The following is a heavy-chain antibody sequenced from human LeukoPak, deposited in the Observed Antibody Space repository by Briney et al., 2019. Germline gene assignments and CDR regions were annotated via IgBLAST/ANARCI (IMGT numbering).Heavy chain of an antibody. CDR2: IIEGGDLK. Sequence: GGSLRLSCAASGFTFSAYWMTWVRQAPGKGLAWVANIIEGGDLKYYVDSVKGRFTISRDNTKNSLYLQMTSLRADDTAVYYCARDLRAGGTWSYGVYFDLWGRGTLVTVSS. D-gene: IGHD4-17*01. V-gene: IGHV3-7*01. J-gene: IGHJ2*01. CDR1: GFTFSAYW. CDR3: ARDLRAGGTWSYGVYFDL.